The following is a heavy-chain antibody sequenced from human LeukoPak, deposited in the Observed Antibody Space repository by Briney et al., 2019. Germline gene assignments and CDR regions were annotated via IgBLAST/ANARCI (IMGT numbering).Heavy chain of an antibody. V-gene: IGHV3-15*01. CDR1: RFTLSNAW. D-gene: IGHD2-2*01. J-gene: IGHJ4*02. CDR2: IKSKTDGGTT. CDR3: TTDRLEGVVPAAWDY. Sequence: PGGSLRLSCAASRFTLSNAWMSWVRQAPGRGLEWVGRIKSKTDGGTTDYAASVKGRFTISRDDSKNTLYLQMNSLKTEDTAVYYCTTDRLEGVVPAAWDYWGQGTLVTVSS.